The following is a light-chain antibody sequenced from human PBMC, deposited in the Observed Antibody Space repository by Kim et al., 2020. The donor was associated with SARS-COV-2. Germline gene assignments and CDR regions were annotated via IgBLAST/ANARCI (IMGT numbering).Light chain of an antibody. V-gene: IGLV3-1*01. CDR2: QDS. CDR1: KLGDKY. CDR3: QAWDSSTSVV. J-gene: IGLJ2*01. Sequence: VSPGKTASITCSGDKLGDKYACWYQQKPGQSPVLVIYQDSKRPSGIPERFSGSNSGNTATLTISGTQAMDEADYYCQAWDSSTSVVFSGGAQLTVL.